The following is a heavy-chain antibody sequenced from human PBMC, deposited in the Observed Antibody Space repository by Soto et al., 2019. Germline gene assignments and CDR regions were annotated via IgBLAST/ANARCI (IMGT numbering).Heavy chain of an antibody. CDR2: IWYDGSNK. D-gene: IGHD6-6*01. Sequence: GGSLRLSCAASGFTFSSYGMHWVRQAPGKGLEWVAVIWYDGSNKYYADSVKGRFTISRDNSKNTLYLQMNSLRAEDTAVYYCARDLMTDGSSPEYYYYYGMDVWGQGTTVTVSS. J-gene: IGHJ6*02. CDR3: ARDLMTDGSSPEYYYYYGMDV. CDR1: GFTFSSYG. V-gene: IGHV3-33*01.